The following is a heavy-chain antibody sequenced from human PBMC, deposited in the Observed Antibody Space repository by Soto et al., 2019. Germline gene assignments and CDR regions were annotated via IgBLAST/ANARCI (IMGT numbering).Heavy chain of an antibody. CDR1: GGSISSSNW. V-gene: IGHV4-4*02. Sequence: SETLSLTCAVSGGSISSSNWWSWVRQPPGKGLEWIGEIYHSGSTNYNPSLKSRVTISVDKSKNQFSLKLSSVTAADTAVYYCARAQYGDPNYYGMDVWGQGTTVTVS. J-gene: IGHJ6*02. CDR3: ARAQYGDPNYYGMDV. D-gene: IGHD4-17*01. CDR2: IYHSGST.